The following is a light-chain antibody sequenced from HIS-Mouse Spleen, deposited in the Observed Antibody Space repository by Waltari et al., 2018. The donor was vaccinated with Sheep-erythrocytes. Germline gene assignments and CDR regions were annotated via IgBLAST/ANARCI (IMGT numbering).Light chain of an antibody. Sequence: GQRVTISCSGSSSNIGSNTVNWYQQLPGTAPKLPIYSNNQRPSGVPYRFSGSKSGTSASLAISGLQSEDEADYYCAAWDDSLNGVVFGGGTKLTVL. CDR1: SSNIGSNT. V-gene: IGLV1-44*01. CDR2: SNN. CDR3: AAWDDSLNGVV. J-gene: IGLJ2*01.